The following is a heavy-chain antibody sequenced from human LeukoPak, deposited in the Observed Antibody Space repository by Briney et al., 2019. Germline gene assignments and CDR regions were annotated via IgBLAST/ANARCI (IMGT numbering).Heavy chain of an antibody. CDR1: GFTFRSYS. D-gene: IGHD6-13*01. Sequence: GGSLRLSCAASGFTFRSYSMNWVRQAPGKGLEWVSSISSASTYIYYADSVKGRFTISRDNAKNSLYLQMNSLRAEDTAVYYCARGRAGAGAAYYFDNWGQGTLVTVSS. CDR2: ISSASTYI. V-gene: IGHV3-21*01. J-gene: IGHJ4*02. CDR3: ARGRAGAGAAYYFDN.